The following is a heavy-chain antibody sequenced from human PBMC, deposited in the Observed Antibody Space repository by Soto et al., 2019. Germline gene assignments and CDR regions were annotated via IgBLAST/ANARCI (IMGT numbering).Heavy chain of an antibody. J-gene: IGHJ4*02. V-gene: IGHV4-34*01. CDR3: ARGRHFYGIDY. CDR1: GGSFSGYF. CDR2: IGHSGST. Sequence: ETLSLTCAVFGGSFSGYFWSWVRQPPGRGLDWIGEIGHSGSTNYNPSLKSRVTISIDTSKNQFSLKLSSVTAADTAAYYCARGRHFYGIDYWGQGALVTVSS. D-gene: IGHD3-10*01.